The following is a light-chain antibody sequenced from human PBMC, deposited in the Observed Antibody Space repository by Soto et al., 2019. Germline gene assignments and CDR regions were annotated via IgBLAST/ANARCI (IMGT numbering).Light chain of an antibody. CDR3: QQYYRTPFT. V-gene: IGKV4-1*01. CDR2: WAS. CDR1: QSVLYTSNNQNY. Sequence: DIVMTQSPESLPVSLGERATINCKSSQSVLYTSNNQNYLAWYQQKPGQPPKLLFYWASTRESGVPARFSGRGSGTDFTLTISSLGAEDVAVYYCQQYYRTPFTFGPGTKVDIK. J-gene: IGKJ3*01.